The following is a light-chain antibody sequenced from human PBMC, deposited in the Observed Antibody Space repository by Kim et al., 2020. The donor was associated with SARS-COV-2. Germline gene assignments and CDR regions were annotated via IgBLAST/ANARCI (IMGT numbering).Light chain of an antibody. CDR2: GAS. J-gene: IGKJ1*01. V-gene: IGKV3-20*01. CDR1: QDVTDSN. Sequence: PGLRATLSCRASQDVTDSNLAWYQQKPGRAPRLLIYGASTRAAGIPDRFSGSGSGTDFTLSISRLEPEDFAVYYCPQYGFSPWTFGLLTTV. CDR3: PQYGFSPWT.